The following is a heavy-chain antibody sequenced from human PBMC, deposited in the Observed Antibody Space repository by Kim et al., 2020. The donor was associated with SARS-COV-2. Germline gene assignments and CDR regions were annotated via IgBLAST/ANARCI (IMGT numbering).Heavy chain of an antibody. CDR3: AKDLTH. V-gene: IGHV3-9*01. J-gene: IGHJ1*01. D-gene: IGHD7-27*01. Sequence: WNSDRMGYADYVKGRFTISRDNAKNSLYLQMNSLRAEDTALYYCAKDLTHWGQGPLVIVSS. CDR2: WNSDRM.